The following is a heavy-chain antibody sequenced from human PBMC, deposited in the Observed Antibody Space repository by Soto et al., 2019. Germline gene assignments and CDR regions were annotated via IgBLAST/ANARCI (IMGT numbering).Heavy chain of an antibody. Sequence: ASVKVSCKASVYTFTSYAMHWVRQAPGQRLEWMGWINAGNGNTKYSQKFQGRVTITRDTSASTAYMELSSLRSEDTAVYYCARGGSLGYFDYWGQGTLVTVSS. J-gene: IGHJ4*02. CDR1: VYTFTSYA. V-gene: IGHV1-3*01. CDR2: INAGNGNT. D-gene: IGHD5-12*01. CDR3: ARGGSLGYFDY.